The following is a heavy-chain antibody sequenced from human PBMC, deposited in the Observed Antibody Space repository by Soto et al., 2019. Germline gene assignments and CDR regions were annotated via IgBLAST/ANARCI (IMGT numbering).Heavy chain of an antibody. CDR1: GYIFITYG. Sequence: VASVEVSCKASGYIFITYGISWVRQAPGQGLEWIGRISTSHGNTNYAQNLQGRVTITTDTSTSTAYMELRSLRSDDTAVYYCARDLDGSGSYYTDYWG. CDR2: ISTSHGNT. J-gene: IGHJ4*01. V-gene: IGHV1-18*01. D-gene: IGHD3-10*01. CDR3: ARDLDGSGSYYTDY.